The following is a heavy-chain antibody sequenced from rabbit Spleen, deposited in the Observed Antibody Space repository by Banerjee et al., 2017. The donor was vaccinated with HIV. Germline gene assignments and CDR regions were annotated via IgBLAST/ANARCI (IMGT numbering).Heavy chain of an antibody. D-gene: IGHD4-1*01. CDR3: ARDGYSGGWGIILYYFNL. V-gene: IGHV1S40*01. Sequence: QSLEESGGDLVKPEASLTLTCTASGFSFSNNYYMCWVRQAPGKGLEWIACIDAGSSGNTYYASWAKGRFTISKTSSTTVTLQMTSLTAADTAAYFCARDGYSGGWGIILYYFNLWGPGPWSPS. CDR2: IDAGSSGNT. J-gene: IGHJ4*01. CDR1: GFSFSNNYY.